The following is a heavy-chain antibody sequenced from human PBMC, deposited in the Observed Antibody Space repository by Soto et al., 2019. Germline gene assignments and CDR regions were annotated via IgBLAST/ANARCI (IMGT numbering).Heavy chain of an antibody. J-gene: IGHJ6*02. V-gene: IGHV3-9*01. D-gene: IGHD5-12*01. Sequence: EVQLIESGGGWVQPGTSLRGSCAASGFTFHEYAMHWVRQAPGKGLEWVSGISSDGDTIAYADSVQGRFTVFRDNAKNSLYLQMNSLRSEDTALYYCTKGGYDLIYYFGMDVWGQGTTVTVSS. CDR3: TKGGYDLIYYFGMDV. CDR1: GFTFHEYA. CDR2: ISSDGDTI.